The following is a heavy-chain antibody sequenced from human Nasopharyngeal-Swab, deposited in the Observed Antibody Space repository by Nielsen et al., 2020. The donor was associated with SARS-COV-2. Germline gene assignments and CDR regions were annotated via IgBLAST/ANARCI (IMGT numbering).Heavy chain of an antibody. CDR2: ISGSGGST. V-gene: IGHV3-23*01. CDR3: AKSGSGYSPDKLYYMDV. D-gene: IGHD6-13*01. CDR1: GFTFSSYA. Sequence: LSLTRAASGFTFSSYAMSWVRQAPGKGLEWVSAISGSGGSTYYADSVKGRFTISRDNSKNTLYLQMNSLRAEDTAVYYCAKSGSGYSPDKLYYMDVWGKGTTVTVSS. J-gene: IGHJ6*03.